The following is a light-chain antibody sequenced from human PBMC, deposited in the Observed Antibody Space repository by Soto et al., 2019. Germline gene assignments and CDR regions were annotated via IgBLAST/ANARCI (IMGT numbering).Light chain of an antibody. J-gene: IGKJ4*01. Sequence: DIVLTQSPGTLSLSPGERATLSCRASQSVSSYYLAWYQQKPDQAPRLLIYGASSRSTGIPDRCSGSGSGTEFSITISSREPADVSVSHCQQYGSSPLTFGGGTKVEIK. CDR2: GAS. CDR3: QQYGSSPLT. CDR1: QSVSSYY. V-gene: IGKV3-20*01.